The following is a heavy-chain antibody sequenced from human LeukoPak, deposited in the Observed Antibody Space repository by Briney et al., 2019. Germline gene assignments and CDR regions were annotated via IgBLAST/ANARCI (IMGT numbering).Heavy chain of an antibody. Sequence: ASVKVSCKASGYTFTSYDINWVRQATGQGLEWMGWMNPNSGNTGYEQKFQGRVTMTRNTSISTAYMGLSSLRSEDTAVYYCARATDSSGYPGYYYYMDVWGKGTTVTVPS. D-gene: IGHD3-22*01. V-gene: IGHV1-8*01. CDR3: ARATDSSGYPGYYYYMDV. CDR1: GYTFTSYD. CDR2: MNPNSGNT. J-gene: IGHJ6*03.